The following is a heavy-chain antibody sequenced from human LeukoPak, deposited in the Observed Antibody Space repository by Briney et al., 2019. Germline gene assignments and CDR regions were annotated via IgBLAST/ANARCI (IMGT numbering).Heavy chain of an antibody. V-gene: IGHV3-30*04. Sequence: GRSLRLSCAASGFTFSSHAMHWVRQAPGKGLEWVAVISFDGSNKYYADSVKGRFTISRDNSKNTLYLQMNSLRAEDTAVYYCATPEKQWHIFDYWGQGTLVTVSS. CDR3: ATPEKQWHIFDY. D-gene: IGHD6-19*01. J-gene: IGHJ4*02. CDR2: ISFDGSNK. CDR1: GFTFSSHA.